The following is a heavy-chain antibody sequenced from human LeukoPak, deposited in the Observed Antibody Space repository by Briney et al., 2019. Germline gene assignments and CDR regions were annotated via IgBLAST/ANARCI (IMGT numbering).Heavy chain of an antibody. Sequence: PGGSLRLSCAASGFTFCSYGMRWLPQAPGMELVGVAFIRYDGSNKYYADSVKVRFTISRDNSKNTLYLQMNSLRAEDTAVYYCAKALRIVGATDWFDPWGQGTLVTVSS. CDR1: GFTFCSYG. V-gene: IGHV3-30*02. CDR3: AKALRIVGATDWFDP. D-gene: IGHD1-26*01. CDR2: IRYDGSNK. J-gene: IGHJ5*02.